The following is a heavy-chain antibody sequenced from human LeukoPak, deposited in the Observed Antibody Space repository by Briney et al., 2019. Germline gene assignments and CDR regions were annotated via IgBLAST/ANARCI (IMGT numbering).Heavy chain of an antibody. J-gene: IGHJ4*02. CDR1: GGTFSSYA. V-gene: IGHV1-69*05. Sequence: ASVKVSCKASGGTFSSYAISWVRQAPGQGLEWRGGIIPIFGTANYAQKFQGRVTITTDESTSTAYMELSSLRSEDTAVYYCARGGDSTPLAYWGQGTLVTVSS. D-gene: IGHD2-15*01. CDR3: ARGGDSTPLAY. CDR2: IIPIFGTA.